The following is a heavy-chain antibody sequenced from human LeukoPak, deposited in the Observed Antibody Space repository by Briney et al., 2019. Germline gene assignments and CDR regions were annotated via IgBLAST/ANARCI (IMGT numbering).Heavy chain of an antibody. CDR3: ARGGAEFTMFSDY. Sequence: ASVKVSCNASGYSFTTYGISWVRQAPGQGLEWMGWISGYNGNTNYEQKFQGRVTMTTDTSTSTAYMELRSLRSDDTAVYYCARGGAEFTMFSDYWGQGTLVTVSS. D-gene: IGHD3-9*01. CDR1: GYSFTTYG. CDR2: ISGYNGNT. V-gene: IGHV1-18*01. J-gene: IGHJ4*02.